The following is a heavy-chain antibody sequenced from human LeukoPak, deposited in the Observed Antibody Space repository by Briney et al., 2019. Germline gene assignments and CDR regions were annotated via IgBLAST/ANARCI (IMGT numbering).Heavy chain of an antibody. J-gene: IGHJ3*02. D-gene: IGHD2-2*02. CDR3: ARRVPAGIGALDI. V-gene: IGHV1-2*02. CDR1: GYTFTGYY. Sequence: ASVKVSCKASGYTFTGYYMHWVRQAPGQGLEWMGWINPNSGGTNYAQKFQGRATMTRDTSISTAYMELRRLRSDDTAVYYCARRVPAGIGALDIWGQGTMVTVSS. CDR2: INPNSGGT.